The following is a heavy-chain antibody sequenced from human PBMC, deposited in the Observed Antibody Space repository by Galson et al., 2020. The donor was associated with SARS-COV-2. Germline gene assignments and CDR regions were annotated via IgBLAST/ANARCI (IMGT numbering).Heavy chain of an antibody. J-gene: IGHJ3*02. CDR1: GGSLSSYY. Sequence: SQTLSLTCAVSGGSLSSYYWSWIRQPPGKGLAWIGYIYYSASTHYNPSLKSRVTISVDTSKNQFSLKLSSVTAADTAVYYCARRGIGYCSSTSCYHAFDIWGQGTMVTVSS. D-gene: IGHD2-2*01. V-gene: IGHV4-59*08. CDR2: IYYSAST. CDR3: ARRGIGYCSSTSCYHAFDI.